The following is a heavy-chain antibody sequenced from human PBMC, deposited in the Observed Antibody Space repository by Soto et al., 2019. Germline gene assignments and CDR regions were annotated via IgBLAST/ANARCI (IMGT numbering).Heavy chain of an antibody. V-gene: IGHV4-39*02. J-gene: IGHJ5*02. CDR2: IYYSGST. CDR3: ARDLKEYCSDGKCNWFDP. Sequence: PSETLSLTCTVSGGSIRSSTYYWGWIRQPPGKGLEWIGSIYYSGSTHYNPSLKSRVTISLDASKNQFSLKLRSATAADAAVYYCARDLKEYCSDGKCNWFDPWGQGTLVTVSS. D-gene: IGHD2-15*01. CDR1: GGSIRSSTYY.